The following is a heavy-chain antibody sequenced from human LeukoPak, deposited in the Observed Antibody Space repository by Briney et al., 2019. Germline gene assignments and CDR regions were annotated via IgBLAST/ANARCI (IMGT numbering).Heavy chain of an antibody. V-gene: IGHV3-30*02. Sequence: GGSLRLSCAASGFTFRSYGMHWVRQAPGKGLEWVAFTRYDGDNKYYADSVKGRFTISRDNSKNTVYLQMNSLRAEDTAVYYCAKDPTHFRVWDDYDNTRLNYWGQGTLVTVSS. CDR2: TRYDGDNK. CDR3: AKDPTHFRVWDDYDNTRLNY. CDR1: GFTFRSYG. J-gene: IGHJ4*02. D-gene: IGHD3-22*01.